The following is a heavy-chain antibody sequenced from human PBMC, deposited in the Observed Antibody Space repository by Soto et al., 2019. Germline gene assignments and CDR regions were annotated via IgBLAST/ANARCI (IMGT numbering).Heavy chain of an antibody. CDR1: GGSITNYY. D-gene: IGHD3-10*01. J-gene: IGHJ6*02. Sequence: QVQLQESGPGLVKPSETLSLTCTVSGGSITNYYRSWFRQPPGKGLEWIGYINYDGYSAYNLSLKRRVTLSMDASKTQFSLMLESVTATDTAVYYCARHGFGPLHGLVDVWGPGTTVIVSS. CDR2: INYDGYS. CDR3: ARHGFGPLHGLVDV. V-gene: IGHV4-59*08.